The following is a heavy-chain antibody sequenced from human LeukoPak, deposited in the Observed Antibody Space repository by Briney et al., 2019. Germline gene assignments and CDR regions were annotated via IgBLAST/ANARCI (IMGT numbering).Heavy chain of an antibody. D-gene: IGHD3-3*01. CDR3: AKDQEFTYYDFWSGHPSYYMDV. CDR2: IRYDGSNK. V-gene: IGHV3-30*02. Sequence: GASLILSCAPSGFTFSSYGMHWFRHAPGKGLEWVAFIRYDGSNKYYADSVKGRFTISRDNSKNTLYLQMNSLRAEDTAVYYCAKDQEFTYYDFWSGHPSYYMDVWGKGTTVTVSS. CDR1: GFTFSSYG. J-gene: IGHJ6*03.